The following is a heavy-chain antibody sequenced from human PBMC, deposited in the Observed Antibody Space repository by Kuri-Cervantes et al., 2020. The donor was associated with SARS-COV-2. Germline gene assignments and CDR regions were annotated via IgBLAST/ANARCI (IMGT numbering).Heavy chain of an antibody. CDR3: ARDGVTPSSWTNYYDSSGYDP. Sequence: GGSLRPSCKASGYTFTSYGISWVRQAPGQGLEWMGWISAYNGNTNYAQKLQGRVTMTTDTSTSTAYMGLRSLRSDDTAVYYCARDGVTPSSWTNYYDSSGYDPWGQGTLVTVSS. CDR2: ISAYNGNT. D-gene: IGHD3-22*01. CDR1: GYTFTSYG. J-gene: IGHJ5*02. V-gene: IGHV1-18*04.